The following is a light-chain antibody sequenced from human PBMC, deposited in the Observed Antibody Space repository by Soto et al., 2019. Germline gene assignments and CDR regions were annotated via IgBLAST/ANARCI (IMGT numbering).Light chain of an antibody. J-gene: IGKJ3*01. Sequence: ERVLTQSPATLSVSPGERATLSCRASQSVSTNLVWYQQKPGQAPRLLIYGASTRATGIPARFSGSGSGTEFTITISSLQSEDFAVYYCQQYDSWPPSFTFGPGTKVDIK. V-gene: IGKV3-15*01. CDR1: QSVSTN. CDR3: QQYDSWPPSFT. CDR2: GAS.